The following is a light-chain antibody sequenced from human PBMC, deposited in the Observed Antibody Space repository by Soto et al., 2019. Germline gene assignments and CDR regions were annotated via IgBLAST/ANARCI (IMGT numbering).Light chain of an antibody. CDR1: SSDVGGYKY. CDR2: EVS. Sequence: QSALTQPAPVSGSPGQSITIACTGTSSDVGGYKYVSWYQQHPGKAPKLMIYEVSNRPSGVSNRFSGSKSGNTASLTISGLQAEDEADYYCSSYSSSSTLVFGTGTKLTVL. J-gene: IGLJ1*01. CDR3: SSYSSSSTLV. V-gene: IGLV2-14*01.